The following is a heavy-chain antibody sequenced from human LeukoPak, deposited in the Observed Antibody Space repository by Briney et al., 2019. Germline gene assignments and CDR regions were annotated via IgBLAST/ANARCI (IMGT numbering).Heavy chain of an antibody. V-gene: IGHV3-30*18. Sequence: PGGSLRLSCAASGFTFSSYGMHWVRQAPGKGLEWVAVISYDGSNKYYADSVKGRFTISRDNSKNTLYLQMNSLRAEDTAVYYCAKDRTYGGKVDYRDQGTLVTVSS. D-gene: IGHD4-23*01. CDR3: AKDRTYGGKVDY. J-gene: IGHJ4*02. CDR1: GFTFSSYG. CDR2: ISYDGSNK.